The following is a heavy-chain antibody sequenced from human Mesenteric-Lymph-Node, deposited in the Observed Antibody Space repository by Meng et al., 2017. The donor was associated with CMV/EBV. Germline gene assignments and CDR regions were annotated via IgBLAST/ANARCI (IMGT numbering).Heavy chain of an antibody. V-gene: IGHV3-66*02. Sequence: SGFTVSDNYMSWVRQAPGKGLEYVSLMYIAGSTYYADSVKGRFTISSDDSKNTLFLEMNSLRSEDTAVYYCARYSDSSGPRGGGFDPWGQGTLVTVSS. J-gene: IGHJ5*02. CDR1: GFTVSDNY. CDR3: ARYSDSSGPRGGGFDP. D-gene: IGHD3-22*01. CDR2: MYIAGST.